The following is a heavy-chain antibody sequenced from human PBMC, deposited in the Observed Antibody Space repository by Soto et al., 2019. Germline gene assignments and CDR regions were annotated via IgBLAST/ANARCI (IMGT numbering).Heavy chain of an antibody. CDR2: IYYSGSN. Sequence: QVQLQESGPGLVKPSQTLSLTCTVSGGSISSGDYYWSWIRQPPGKGLEWIGYIYYSGSNYYKTYLKSRVTISVDTSKNQFSLKLSSVTAADTAVYYCARAVALDIVLVPAPVGYFDYWGQGTLVTVSS. J-gene: IGHJ4*02. D-gene: IGHD2-2*03. CDR3: ARAVALDIVLVPAPVGYFDY. CDR1: GGSISSGDYY. V-gene: IGHV4-30-4*01.